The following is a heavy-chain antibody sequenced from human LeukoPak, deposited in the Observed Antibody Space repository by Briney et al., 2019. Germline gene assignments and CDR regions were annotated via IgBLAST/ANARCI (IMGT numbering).Heavy chain of an antibody. CDR2: IYSGGST. V-gene: IGHV3-53*01. CDR1: GFTVSNNY. Sequence: GGSLRLSCAASGFTVSNNYMSWVRQAPGKGLEWVSVIYSGGSTYYADSVKGRFSISRDHSKNTLYLHMNSLRAEDTALYYCATASYSSGPYYYGMDVWGHGTTVTVSS. J-gene: IGHJ6*02. D-gene: IGHD6-19*01. CDR3: ATASYSSGPYYYGMDV.